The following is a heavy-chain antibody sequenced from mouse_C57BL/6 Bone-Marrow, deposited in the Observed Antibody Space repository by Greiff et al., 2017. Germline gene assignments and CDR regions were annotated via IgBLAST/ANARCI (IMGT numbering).Heavy chain of an antibody. J-gene: IGHJ2*01. V-gene: IGHV1-4*01. CDR2: INPSSGYT. CDR3: ARGLRNFDY. D-gene: IGHD1-1*01. CDR1: GYTFTSYT. Sequence: QVQLQQSGAELARPGASVKMSCKASGYTFTSYTMHWVKQRPGQGLEWIGYINPSSGYTKYKQKFKDKATLTSDKSSSTAYMPLSSLTSEDAAVYYCARGLRNFDYWGQGTTLTVSS.